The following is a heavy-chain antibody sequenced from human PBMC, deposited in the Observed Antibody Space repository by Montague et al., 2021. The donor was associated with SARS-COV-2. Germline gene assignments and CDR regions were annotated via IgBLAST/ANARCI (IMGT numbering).Heavy chain of an antibody. V-gene: IGHV4-59*12. Sequence: SETLSLTCTVSGDSISDYYWSWIRQPPGKGLEWIGCVFYNGDTNYNPSLKSRVTMSIDTSKNQFSLRLTSVSAADTAVYYCVRGGYGDRSSDWGQGTLVTVSS. D-gene: IGHD4-17*01. CDR3: VRGGYGDRSSD. J-gene: IGHJ1*01. CDR1: GDSISDYY. CDR2: VFYNGDT.